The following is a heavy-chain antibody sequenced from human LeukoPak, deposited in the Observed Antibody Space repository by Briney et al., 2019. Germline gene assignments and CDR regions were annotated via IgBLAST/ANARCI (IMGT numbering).Heavy chain of an antibody. CDR3: ARLYYDSSRYPNWFDP. CDR1: GGSISSYY. J-gene: IGHJ5*02. Sequence: SETLSLTCTVSGGSISSYYWSWIRQPPGKGLEWIGNIYTSGSTNYNPSLKSRVTISVDTSKNQFSLKLSSVTAADTAVYYCARLYYDSSRYPNWFDPWGQGTLVTVSS. CDR2: IYTSGST. D-gene: IGHD3-22*01. V-gene: IGHV4-4*09.